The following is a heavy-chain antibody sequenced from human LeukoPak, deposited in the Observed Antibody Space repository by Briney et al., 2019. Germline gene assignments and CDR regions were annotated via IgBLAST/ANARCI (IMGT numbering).Heavy chain of an antibody. CDR1: GFTFNGHS. V-gene: IGHV3-30*04. Sequence: GGSLRLSCAASGFTFNGHSMHWVRQAPGKGLEWVAHISYDGSNTFFADSVKGRFTISRDNSKNTLYLQMNSLRAEDTAVYYCAKPARTDYTDYWGQGTLVTVSS. CDR3: AKPARTDYTDY. CDR2: ISYDGSNT. J-gene: IGHJ4*02. D-gene: IGHD1-14*01.